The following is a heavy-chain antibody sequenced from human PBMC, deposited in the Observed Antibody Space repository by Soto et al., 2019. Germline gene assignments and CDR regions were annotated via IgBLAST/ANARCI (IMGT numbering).Heavy chain of an antibody. D-gene: IGHD6-19*01. Sequence: GGSLRLSCAASGFTFSGYAMTWVRQAPGKGLEWVSAISGSGGTTYYADSVKGRFTISRDNSKNTLYLQMSSLRVNDTAVYYCAKGSVAGTKYYYGMDVWGQGTTVTVSS. V-gene: IGHV3-23*01. CDR3: AKGSVAGTKYYYGMDV. CDR1: GFTFSGYA. J-gene: IGHJ6*02. CDR2: ISGSGGTT.